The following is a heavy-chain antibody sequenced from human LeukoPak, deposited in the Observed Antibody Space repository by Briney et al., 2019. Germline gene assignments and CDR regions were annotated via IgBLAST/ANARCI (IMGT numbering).Heavy chain of an antibody. CDR3: AQSLPARAYYYYGMDV. J-gene: IGHJ6*02. V-gene: IGHV4-4*07. CDR1: GGSISSYY. Sequence: SETLSLTCTVSGGSISSYYWSWIRQPAGKGLEWIGRIYTSGSTNYNPSLKSRVTTSVDTSKNQFSLKLSSVTAADTAVYYCAQSLPARAYYYYGMDVWGQGTTVTVSS. CDR2: IYTSGST.